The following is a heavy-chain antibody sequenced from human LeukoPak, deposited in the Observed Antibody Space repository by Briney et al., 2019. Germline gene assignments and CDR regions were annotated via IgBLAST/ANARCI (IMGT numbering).Heavy chain of an antibody. CDR1: GGSISSGGYY. Sequence: SETLSLTCTVSGGSISSGGYYWSWIRQPPGKGLEWIGYIYYSGSTNYNPSLKSRVTISVDTSKNQFSLKLSSETAADTAVYYCARDDGGGSSGWPAAGFDYWGQGTLVTVSS. D-gene: IGHD6-19*01. CDR2: IYYSGST. CDR3: ARDDGGGSSGWPAAGFDY. V-gene: IGHV4-61*08. J-gene: IGHJ4*02.